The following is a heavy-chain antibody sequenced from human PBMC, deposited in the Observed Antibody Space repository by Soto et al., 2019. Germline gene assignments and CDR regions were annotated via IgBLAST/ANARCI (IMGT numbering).Heavy chain of an antibody. Sequence: GGSLRLSCAASGFTVSSNYMSWVRQAPGEGLEWVSVIYSGGSAYYADSVKGRFTISRDNSKNTLYLQMSSLRAEDAAVYYCARDYSSSRYYGMDVWGQGTTVTVSS. CDR1: GFTVSSNY. J-gene: IGHJ6*02. D-gene: IGHD3-22*01. CDR2: IYSGGSA. V-gene: IGHV3-53*01. CDR3: ARDYSSSRYYGMDV.